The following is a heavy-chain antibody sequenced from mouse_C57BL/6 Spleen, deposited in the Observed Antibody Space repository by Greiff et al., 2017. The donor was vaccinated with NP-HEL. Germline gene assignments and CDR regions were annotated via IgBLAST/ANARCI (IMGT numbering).Heavy chain of an antibody. V-gene: IGHV1-39*01. CDR2: INPNYGTT. Sequence: VQLKESGPELVKPGASVKISCKASGYSFTDYNMNWVKQSNGKSLEWIGVINPNYGTTSYNQKFKGKATLTVDQSSSTAYMQLNSLTSEDSAVYYCARSKYYYGERYFDYWGQGTTLTVSS. CDR1: GYSFTDYN. D-gene: IGHD1-2*01. CDR3: ARSKYYYGERYFDY. J-gene: IGHJ2*01.